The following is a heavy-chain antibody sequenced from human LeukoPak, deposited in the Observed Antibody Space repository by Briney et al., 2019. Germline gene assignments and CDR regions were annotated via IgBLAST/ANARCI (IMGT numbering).Heavy chain of an antibody. CDR2: IKSKTDGGTT. J-gene: IGHJ4*02. D-gene: IGHD3-22*01. V-gene: IGHV3-15*01. Sequence: GGSLRLSCAASGFTFSNAWMSWVRQAPGKGLEWVGRIKSKTDGGTTDYAAPVKGRFTISRDDSKNTLYLQMNSLKTEDTAVYYCTTALYDSSGSPGFDYWGQGTLVTVSS. CDR3: TTALYDSSGSPGFDY. CDR1: GFTFSNAW.